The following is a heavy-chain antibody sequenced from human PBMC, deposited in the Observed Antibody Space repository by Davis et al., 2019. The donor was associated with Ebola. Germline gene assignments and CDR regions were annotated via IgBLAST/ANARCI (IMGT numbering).Heavy chain of an antibody. V-gene: IGHV1-8*01. Sequence: GESLKISCKTSGYTFTSYDINWVRQATGQGLEWMGWMNPNSANTGYAQKFQGRVTMTRNTSTSTAYMELSSLRSEDTAVYYCARGHDYYGSGSIWGQGTLVTVSS. CDR3: ARGHDYYGSGSI. D-gene: IGHD3-10*01. CDR2: MNPNSANT. J-gene: IGHJ4*02. CDR1: GYTFTSYD.